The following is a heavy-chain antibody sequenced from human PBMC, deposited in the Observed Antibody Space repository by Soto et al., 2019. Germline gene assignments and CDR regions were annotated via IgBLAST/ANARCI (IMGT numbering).Heavy chain of an antibody. V-gene: IGHV4-39*01. CDR2: IYYSGST. J-gene: IGHJ4*01. Sequence: SETLSFTCTVSGGSISSSSYYWGWIRQPPGKGLEWIGSIYYSGSTYYNPSLKSRVTISVDTSKNQFSLKLSSVTAADTAVYYCARTQYYYGDYQNWGHGTLVTVSS. CDR1: GGSISSSSYY. CDR3: ARTQYYYGDYQN. D-gene: IGHD4-17*01.